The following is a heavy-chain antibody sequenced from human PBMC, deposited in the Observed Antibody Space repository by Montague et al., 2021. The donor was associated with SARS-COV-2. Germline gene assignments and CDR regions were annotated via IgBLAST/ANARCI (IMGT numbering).Heavy chain of an antibody. D-gene: IGHD3-10*01. Sequence: SETLSLTCTVSGGSISSSNYYWGWIRQPPGKGLEWIGNMYYSGSTYYNPSLKSRVTISIDTSKNQFSLKLSSVTAADTAVYYCARDDIVLQGVTKGMDVWGQGPRSPSP. CDR3: ARDDIVLQGVTKGMDV. V-gene: IGHV4-39*07. CDR1: GGSISSSNYY. J-gene: IGHJ6*02. CDR2: MYYSGST.